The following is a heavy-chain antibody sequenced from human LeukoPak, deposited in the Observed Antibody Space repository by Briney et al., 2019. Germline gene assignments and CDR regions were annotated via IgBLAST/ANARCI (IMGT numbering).Heavy chain of an antibody. J-gene: IGHJ6*02. CDR3: ARGMTTNYYYYYGMDV. V-gene: IGHV4-59*01. CDR1: GGSISSYY. Sequence: SETLSLTCTVSGGSISSYYWSWIRQPPGKGLEWIGYIYYSGSTNYNPSLKSRVIISVDTSKNQFSLKLSSVTAADTAVYYCARGMTTNYYYYYGMDVWAKGPRSPSP. D-gene: IGHD4-11*01. CDR2: IYYSGST.